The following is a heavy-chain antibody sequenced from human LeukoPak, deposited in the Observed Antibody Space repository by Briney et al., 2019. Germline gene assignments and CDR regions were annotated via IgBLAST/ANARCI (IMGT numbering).Heavy chain of an antibody. D-gene: IGHD1-26*01. CDR3: ARARVGATIGDY. CDR1: GYTFTGYY. J-gene: IGHJ4*02. Sequence: ASVKVSCKASGYTFTGYYMHWVRQAPGQGLEWMGWINPNSGGTNYAQKFQGRVTMTRDTSISTAYMELSRLRSDDTAVYYCARARVGATIGDYWGQGTLVTVSS. V-gene: IGHV1-2*02. CDR2: INPNSGGT.